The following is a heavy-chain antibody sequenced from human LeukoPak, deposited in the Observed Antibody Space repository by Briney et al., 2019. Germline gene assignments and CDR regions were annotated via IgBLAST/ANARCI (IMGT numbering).Heavy chain of an antibody. D-gene: IGHD3-22*01. CDR1: GFTFSSYW. CDR2: IKQDGSEK. CDR3: ARDLWACYYDSSGYYYGY. J-gene: IGHJ4*02. Sequence: GGSLRLSCAASGFTFSSYWMSWVRQAPGKGLERVANIKQDGSEKYYVDSVKGRFTISRDNAKNSLYLQMNSLRAEDTAVYYCARDLWACYYDSSGYYYGYWGQGTLVTVSS. V-gene: IGHV3-7*01.